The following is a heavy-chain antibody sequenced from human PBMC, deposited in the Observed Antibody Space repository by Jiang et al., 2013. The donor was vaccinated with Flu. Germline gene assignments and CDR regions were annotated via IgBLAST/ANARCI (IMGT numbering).Heavy chain of an antibody. CDR1: GDTVFNSTAS. J-gene: IGHJ4*02. V-gene: IGHV6-1*01. Sequence: QTLSLTCAISGDTVFNSTASWNWIRQSPSRGLEWLGRTYYRSKWYNDYAGSVNSRITINPDTSKNQFSLQLNSVTPEDTAVYYCARELLYYDILTGYYSFYYFDYWGQGTLVTVSS. CDR2: TYYRSKWYN. D-gene: IGHD3-9*01. CDR3: ARELLYYDILTGYYSFYYFDY.